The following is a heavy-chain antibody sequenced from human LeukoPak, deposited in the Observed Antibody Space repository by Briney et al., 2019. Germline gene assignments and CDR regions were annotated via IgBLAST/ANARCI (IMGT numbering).Heavy chain of an antibody. CDR1: GFTFSSYA. D-gene: IGHD1-1*01. Sequence: GGSLRLSCAPSGFTFSSYAMTWVGQAPGKGLEWVSTISNNDGTTYYADSVKRRFTISRDNSKHTLYLQIYTLTAEDTARYYCAKATGSLGNWGLGTQVTVSS. CDR3: AKATGSLGN. CDR2: ISNNDGTT. J-gene: IGHJ4*02. V-gene: IGHV3-23*01.